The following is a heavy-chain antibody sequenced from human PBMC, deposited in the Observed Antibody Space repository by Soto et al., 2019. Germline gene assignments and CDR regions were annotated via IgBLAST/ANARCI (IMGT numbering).Heavy chain of an antibody. J-gene: IGHJ6*04. D-gene: IGHD6-19*01. Sequence: XGSLRLSCSASRFTFSSQAMSWVRQAPGKGLEWVSGLCGRGGSTSYADSVYRRLTSSKDNSKNSLYLQMNSRRAEDTAVSYFAKEGCSGRNYYYTLDVWGKGTTVTVAS. V-gene: IGHV3-23*01. CDR2: LCGRGGST. CDR3: AKEGCSGRNYYYTLDV. CDR1: RFTFSSQA.